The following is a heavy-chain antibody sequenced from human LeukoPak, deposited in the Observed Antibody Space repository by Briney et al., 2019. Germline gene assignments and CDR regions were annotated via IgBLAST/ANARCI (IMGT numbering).Heavy chain of an antibody. J-gene: IGHJ6*03. CDR2: IKPDGGEK. CDR1: GFTFNNYW. V-gene: IGHV3-7*01. Sequence: GGSLRLSCAASGFTFNNYWMSWVRQAPGKGLEWVANIKPDGGEKYYADSVKGRLTISRDNAKNSMYLQMNSLRADDTAVYYCARDHTGYEYGSFSYHYQYMDVWGKGTTVTVSS. CDR3: ARDHTGYEYGSFSYHYQYMDV. D-gene: IGHD5-12*01.